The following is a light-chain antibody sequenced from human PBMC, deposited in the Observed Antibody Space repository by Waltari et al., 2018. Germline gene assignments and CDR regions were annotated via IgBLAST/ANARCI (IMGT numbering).Light chain of an antibody. CDR3: LQYYSSPPVYT. V-gene: IGKV4-1*01. CDR2: WAS. CDR1: QSDLYSPNNKNS. Sequence: DIGMTQSPDSLAVSLGERATINCKTSQSDLYSPNNKNSLAWYQQKPGQPPKLLIYWASTRESGVPYRFSGSGSGTEFTLTISSLQAEDVAVYYCLQYYSSPPVYTFGPGTKLEIK. J-gene: IGKJ2*01.